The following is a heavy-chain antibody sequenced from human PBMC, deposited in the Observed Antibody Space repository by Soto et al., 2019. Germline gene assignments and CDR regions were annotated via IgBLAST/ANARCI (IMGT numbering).Heavy chain of an antibody. D-gene: IGHD2-15*01. V-gene: IGHV3-73*01. Sequence: GESLKISCVGSGFTFHGSTMHWVRQASGKGLEWIGLISIKPNNYATVYAASVTGRVTISRDDSDNTASLQMNSLKTEDTATDYYVRAYDYCNYCFDYWGRGTLVTVSS. CDR1: GFTFHGST. J-gene: IGHJ4*02. CDR3: VRAYDYCNYCFDY. CDR2: ISIKPNNYAT.